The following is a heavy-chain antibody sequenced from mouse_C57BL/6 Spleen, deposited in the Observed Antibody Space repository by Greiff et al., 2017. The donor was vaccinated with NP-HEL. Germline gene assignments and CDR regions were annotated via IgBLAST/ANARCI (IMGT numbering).Heavy chain of an antibody. CDR2: IDPSDSYT. CDR3: ARHGYDYDGGFDY. CDR1: GYTFTSYW. J-gene: IGHJ2*01. V-gene: IGHV1-69*01. D-gene: IGHD2-4*01. Sequence: QVQLQQPGAELVMPGASVKLSCKASGYTFTSYWMHWVKQRPGQGLEWIGEIDPSDSYTNYNQKFKGKSTLTVDKSSSTAYMQLSSLTSEDSAVYYCARHGYDYDGGFDYWGQGTTLTVSS.